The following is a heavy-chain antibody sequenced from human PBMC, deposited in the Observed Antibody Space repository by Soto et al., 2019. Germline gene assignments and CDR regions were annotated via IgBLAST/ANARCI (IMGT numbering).Heavy chain of an antibody. D-gene: IGHD3-22*01. CDR2: IYPSDSDT. J-gene: IGHJ4*02. V-gene: IGHV5-51*01. CDR3: ARGLYYDTSGFYYVAFDY. Sequence: GESLKISCKGSGYRFSNNWIGWVRQMPGKGLEWMGIIYPSDSDTRYSPSFQGQVTMTRDTSISTVYMELSRLKSDDTAIYYCARGLYYDTSGFYYVAFDYWGLGTLVTVSS. CDR1: GYRFSNNW.